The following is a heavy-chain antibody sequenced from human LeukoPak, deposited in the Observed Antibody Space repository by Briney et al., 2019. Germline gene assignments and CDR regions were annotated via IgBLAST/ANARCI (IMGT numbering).Heavy chain of an antibody. CDR1: GFTFTNYA. J-gene: IGHJ4*02. Sequence: PGGSLRLSCAASGFTFTNYAMHWVRQAPGKGLEWVAVISSDGSTKYYADSMEGRFTISRDNSNNTLYLQMNSLRTEDTAVYYCARSRSEGRYDYWGQGTLVTVSS. V-gene: IGHV3-30*04. CDR3: ARSRSEGRYDY. D-gene: IGHD3-16*02. CDR2: ISSDGSTK.